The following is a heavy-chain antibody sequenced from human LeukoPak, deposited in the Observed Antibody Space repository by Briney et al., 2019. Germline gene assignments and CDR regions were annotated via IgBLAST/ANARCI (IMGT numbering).Heavy chain of an antibody. Sequence: ASVKVSCKASGYTFTSYGISWVRQAPGEGLEWMGWISAYNGNTNYAQKLQGRVTMTTDTSTSTAYMELRSLRSDDTAVYYCARGLTNPSLYHVDYWGQGTLVTVSS. J-gene: IGHJ4*02. CDR3: ARGLTNPSLYHVDY. CDR2: ISAYNGNT. V-gene: IGHV1-18*01. D-gene: IGHD2-2*01. CDR1: GYTFTSYG.